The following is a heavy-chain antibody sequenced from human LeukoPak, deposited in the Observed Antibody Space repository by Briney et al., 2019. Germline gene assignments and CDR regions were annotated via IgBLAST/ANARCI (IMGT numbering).Heavy chain of an antibody. CDR2: ISSSSRTI. CDR1: GFTFSNYN. V-gene: IGHV3-48*04. CDR3: AELGITMIGGV. Sequence: PGGSLRLSCAASGFTFSNYNMNWVRQAPGKGLEWVSYISSSSRTIYYADSVKGRFTISRDNAKNSLYLQMNSLRAEDTAVYYCAELGITMIGGVWGKGTTVTISS. D-gene: IGHD3-10*02. J-gene: IGHJ6*04.